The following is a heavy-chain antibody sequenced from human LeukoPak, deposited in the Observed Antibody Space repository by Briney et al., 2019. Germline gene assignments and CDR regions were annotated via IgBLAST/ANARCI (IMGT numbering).Heavy chain of an antibody. D-gene: IGHD2-8*02. J-gene: IGHJ2*01. V-gene: IGHV4-59*01. Sequence: SETLSLTCTVSGGSISSYYWSWTRQPPGKGLEWIGYIYYSGSTNYNPSLRSRVTISVDTSKNQFSLKLSSVTAADTAVYYCARVLSYWYFDLWGRGTLVTVSS. CDR2: IYYSGST. CDR1: GGSISSYY. CDR3: ARVLSYWYFDL.